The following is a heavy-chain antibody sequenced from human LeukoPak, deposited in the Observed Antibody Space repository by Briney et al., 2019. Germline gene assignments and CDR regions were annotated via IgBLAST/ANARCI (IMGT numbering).Heavy chain of an antibody. CDR3: ARVKPPLFYYDISDYFYYFDY. CDR1: GASISSGGYY. Sequence: SETLSLTCTVSGASISSGGYYWSWIRQHPGKGLEWIGYIYYSGTTYYNPSLKSRVTISVDTSENQFSLKLSSVTAADTAVYYCARVKPPLFYYDISDYFYYFDYWGQGTLVTVSS. CDR2: IYYSGTT. V-gene: IGHV4-31*03. D-gene: IGHD3-22*01. J-gene: IGHJ4*02.